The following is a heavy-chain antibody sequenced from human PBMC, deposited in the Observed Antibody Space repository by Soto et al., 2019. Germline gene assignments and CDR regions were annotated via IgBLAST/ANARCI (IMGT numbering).Heavy chain of an antibody. CDR1: GFTFSSYA. Sequence: PGGSLRLSCAASGFTFSSYAMSWVRQAPGKGLECVSAISGSGGSTYYADSVKGRFTISRDNSKNTLYLQMNSLRAEDTAVYYCAKGAERGYIVVVPADYLDYWGQGTLVTVSS. J-gene: IGHJ4*02. CDR2: ISGSGGST. D-gene: IGHD2-2*01. CDR3: AKGAERGYIVVVPADYLDY. V-gene: IGHV3-23*01.